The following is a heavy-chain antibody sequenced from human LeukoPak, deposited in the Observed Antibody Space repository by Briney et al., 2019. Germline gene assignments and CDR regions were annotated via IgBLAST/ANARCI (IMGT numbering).Heavy chain of an antibody. CDR1: ELTFGDYT. J-gene: IGHJ4*02. CDR3: TRPHDY. CDR2: IRSKAYGGTT. V-gene: IGHV3-49*04. Sequence: GRSLRLSCTASELTFGDYTMSWVRQAPGKGLEWVGFIRSKAYGGTTEYAASVKGRFTISRDDSKSIAYLQMNSLKTEDTAVYFCTRPHDYWGQGTLVTVSS.